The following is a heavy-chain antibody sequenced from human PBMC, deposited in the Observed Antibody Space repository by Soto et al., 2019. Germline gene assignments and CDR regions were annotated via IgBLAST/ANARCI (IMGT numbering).Heavy chain of an antibody. V-gene: IGHV1-69*13. CDR1: GGTVSSYA. J-gene: IGHJ4*02. CDR2: IIPIFGTA. D-gene: IGHD3-22*01. CDR3: ARDRRDYYDSSGYCYFDY. Sequence: SVKVSCKASGGTVSSYAISWVRQAPGQGLEWMGGIIPIFGTANYAQKFQGRVTITADESTSTAYMELSSLRSEDTAVYYCARDRRDYYDSSGYCYFDYWGQGTLVTVSS.